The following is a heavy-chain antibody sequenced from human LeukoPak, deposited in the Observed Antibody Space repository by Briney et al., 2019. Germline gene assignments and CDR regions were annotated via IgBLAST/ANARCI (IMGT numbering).Heavy chain of an antibody. V-gene: IGHV4-31*03. J-gene: IGHJ4*02. D-gene: IGHD3-22*01. CDR1: GGSISSGGYY. Sequence: PSQTLSLTCTVSGGSISSGGYYWSWIRQHPGKGLEWIGYIYYSGSTFYNPSLQSRLTISIDTSKNQFSLELSSVTAADTAVYYCARETRVIVIYGTSYFDYWGQGALVTVSS. CDR2: IYYSGST. CDR3: ARETRVIVIYGTSYFDY.